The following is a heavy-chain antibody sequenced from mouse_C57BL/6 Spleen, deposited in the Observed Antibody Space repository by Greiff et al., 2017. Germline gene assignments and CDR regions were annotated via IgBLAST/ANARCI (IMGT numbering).Heavy chain of an antibody. CDR1: GYTFTSYW. J-gene: IGHJ2*01. V-gene: IGHV1-72*01. Sequence: QVQLQQPGAELVKPGASVKLSCKASGYTFTSYWMHWVKQRPGRGLAWIGRIDPKSGGTKYNEKFKSKATLTVDKPSSTAYMQLSSLTSEDSAVYYCARRDYDAGFDYWGQGTTLTVSS. D-gene: IGHD2-3*01. CDR2: IDPKSGGT. CDR3: ARRDYDAGFDY.